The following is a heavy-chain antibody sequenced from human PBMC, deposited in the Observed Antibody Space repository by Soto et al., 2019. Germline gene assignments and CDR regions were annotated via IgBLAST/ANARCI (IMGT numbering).Heavy chain of an antibody. V-gene: IGHV3-64*01. Sequence: EVQLVESGGGLVQPGGSLRLSCAASGFTFSSYAMHWVRQAPGKGLEYVSAISSNGGRTYYANSVKGRFTISRDNSKNTLYLQLGSLRAEDMAVYYCARGAASISWFNYYDYYMDVLGKGTTVTVSS. CDR2: ISSNGGRT. CDR1: GFTFSSYA. J-gene: IGHJ6*03. D-gene: IGHD6-13*01. CDR3: ARGAASISWFNYYDYYMDV.